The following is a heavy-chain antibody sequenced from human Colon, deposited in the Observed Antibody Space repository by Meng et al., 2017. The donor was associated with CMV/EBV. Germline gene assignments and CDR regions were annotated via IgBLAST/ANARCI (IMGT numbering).Heavy chain of an antibody. D-gene: IGHD3-16*01. CDR2: ISPTGSDT. J-gene: IGHJ5*02. CDR1: GFIFSDYY. V-gene: IGHV3-11*05. CDR3: VKGHTMINP. Sequence: HVQLVQSCVGFVSPGGSLRLSCAASGFIFSDYYMTWIREAPGKGLEWVSYISPTGSDTNYADSVRGRFTISRDNAKNSLFLQMSSLTAEDTAVYYCVKGHTMINPWGQGTLVTVSS.